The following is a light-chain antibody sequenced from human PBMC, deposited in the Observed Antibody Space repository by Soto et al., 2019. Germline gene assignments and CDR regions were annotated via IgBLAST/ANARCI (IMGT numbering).Light chain of an antibody. CDR2: AAS. CDR1: QGVGND. Sequence: AIHMTQSPSSLSASVGDRVTITCRASQGVGNDLGWYQHKPGKAPKLLIYAASTLESGVPSRFSGSGSGTDFTLTISSLQPDDFATYYCLQDYNSPYTFGQGTKLEIK. J-gene: IGKJ2*01. V-gene: IGKV1-6*01. CDR3: LQDYNSPYT.